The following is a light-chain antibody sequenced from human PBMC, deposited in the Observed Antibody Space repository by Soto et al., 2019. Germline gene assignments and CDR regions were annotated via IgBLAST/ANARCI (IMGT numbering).Light chain of an antibody. CDR1: SSDVGGYNY. V-gene: IGLV2-8*01. Sequence: QSALTQPPSASGSPGQSVAISCTGTSSDVGGYNYVSWYQQHPGKPPKLMIYEVNKRPSGVPDRFSGSKSGNTASLAVSGLHAEDEADYYCSSYAGSSNVFGTGTKLTVL. J-gene: IGLJ6*01. CDR2: EVN. CDR3: SSYAGSSNV.